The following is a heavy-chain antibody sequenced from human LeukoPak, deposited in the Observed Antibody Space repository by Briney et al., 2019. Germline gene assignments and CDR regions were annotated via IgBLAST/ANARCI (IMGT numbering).Heavy chain of an antibody. D-gene: IGHD3-22*01. CDR2: IYYSGST. J-gene: IGHJ4*02. Sequence: SETLSLTCTVSGGSISSYYWSWIRQPPGKGLEWIGSIYYSGSTYYNPSLKSRVTISVDTSKNQFSLKLSSVTAADTAVYYCARHAEKYYYDSSSWNFFDYWGQGTLVTVSS. CDR1: GGSISSYY. V-gene: IGHV4-39*01. CDR3: ARHAEKYYYDSSSWNFFDY.